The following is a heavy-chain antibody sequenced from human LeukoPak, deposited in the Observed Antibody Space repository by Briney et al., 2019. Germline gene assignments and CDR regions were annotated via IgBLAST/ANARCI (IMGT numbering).Heavy chain of an antibody. CDR1: GGSVSSGSYY. CDR2: IYYIGST. V-gene: IGHV4-61*01. CDR3: ERGLQY. J-gene: IGHJ4*03. Sequence: SETLSLTCTVSGGSVSSGSYYWSWIRQPPGRGLERIGYIYYIGSTNYNPSLKSRVTISVNTSKNQFSLKLTAVTAADTPVYHGERGLQYWGQGTMVTVSS.